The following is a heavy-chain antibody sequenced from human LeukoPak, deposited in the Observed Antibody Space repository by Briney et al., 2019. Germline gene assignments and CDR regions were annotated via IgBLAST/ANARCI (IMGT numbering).Heavy chain of an antibody. J-gene: IGHJ4*02. D-gene: IGHD3/OR15-3a*01. CDR1: GFTFSSYE. V-gene: IGHV3-48*03. Sequence: GGSLRLSCAASGFTFSSYEMNWVRQAPGKGLEWVSYISGSGSTKYYADSVKGRFTISRDNAKNSLYLQMNSLRAEDTAVYYCAKDRAGLPYYFDYWGQGTLVTVSS. CDR2: ISGSGSTK. CDR3: AKDRAGLPYYFDY.